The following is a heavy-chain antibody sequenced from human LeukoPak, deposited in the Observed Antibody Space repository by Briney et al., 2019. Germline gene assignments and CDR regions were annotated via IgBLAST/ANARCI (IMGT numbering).Heavy chain of an antibody. J-gene: IGHJ4*02. CDR2: ISYDGSNQ. CDR1: GFFLSNYA. CDR3: VRVAESSSLTTAN. D-gene: IGHD6-13*01. V-gene: IGHV3-30-3*01. Sequence: GMSLRLSCLASGFFLSNYAMHWLRPAPGRGGEWVADISYDGSNQFYTDSVKGRFTISRGNAINTLYLQMNSLRAEDTAVYYCVRVAESSSLTTANWGPGTQVTVSS.